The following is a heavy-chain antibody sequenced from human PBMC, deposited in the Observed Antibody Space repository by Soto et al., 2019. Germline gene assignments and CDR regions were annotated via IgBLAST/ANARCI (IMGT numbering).Heavy chain of an antibody. Sequence: XTLSLPCTVSGXSLSSSTYYWGWIRQPPGKGLEWIWCIYHTGTTYYNPSLKIRVTISVDTSKKQFSLKLSSVTAADTAVYYCARPYFSSSSMFDYWGQGALGTVSS. V-gene: IGHV4-39*01. CDR2: IYHTGTT. J-gene: IGHJ4*02. D-gene: IGHD6-6*01. CDR1: GXSLSSSTYY. CDR3: ARPYFSSSSMFDY.